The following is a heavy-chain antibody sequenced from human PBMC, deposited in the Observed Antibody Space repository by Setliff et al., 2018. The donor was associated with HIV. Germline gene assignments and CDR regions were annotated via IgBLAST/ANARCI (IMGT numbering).Heavy chain of an antibody. J-gene: IGHJ3*02. CDR1: GFNFNTYW. Sequence: LRLSCRASGFNFNTYWMSWVRQSPGKGLEFVANINRDGRETNHMDSVKGRFTISRDNAETSLYLQMNSLRVEDTAVYYCARDPGSSAFDMWGQGTMVTVSS. CDR2: INRDGRET. CDR3: ARDPGSSAFDM. V-gene: IGHV3-7*03.